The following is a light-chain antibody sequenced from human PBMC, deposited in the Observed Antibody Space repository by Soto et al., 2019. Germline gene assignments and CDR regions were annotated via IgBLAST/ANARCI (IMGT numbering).Light chain of an antibody. CDR2: DNN. CDR1: SSNIENNF. J-gene: IGLJ1*01. CDR3: GTWDSSLGAGV. V-gene: IGLV1-51*01. Sequence: QSVLTQPPSVSAAPGQTVTISCSGSSSNIENNFVSWYQQLPGTSPKLLIYDNNKRPSGIPDRFSGSKSGTSATLGITGLQTGDEADYYCGTWDSSLGAGVFGPGTKLTVL.